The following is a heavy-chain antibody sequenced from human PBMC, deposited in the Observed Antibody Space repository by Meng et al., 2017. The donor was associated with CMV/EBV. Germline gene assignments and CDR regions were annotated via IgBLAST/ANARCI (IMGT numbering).Heavy chain of an antibody. CDR2: MKPDGGEN. CDR1: GFTFDIYW. D-gene: IGHD1-14*01. V-gene: IGHV3-7*01. Sequence: GGSLRLSCAASGFTFDIYWMTWVRQAPGKGLEWVASMKPDGGENYYVDYVKGRFTISRDTVRNSVYLQMNSLRAEDTAVYYCGRDRGHRLDYWGQGTLVTVSS. CDR3: GRDRGHRLDY. J-gene: IGHJ4*02.